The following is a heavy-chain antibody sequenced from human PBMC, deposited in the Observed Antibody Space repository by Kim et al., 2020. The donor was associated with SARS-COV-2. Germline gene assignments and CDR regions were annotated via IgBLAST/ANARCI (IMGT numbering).Heavy chain of an antibody. D-gene: IGHD3-10*01. CDR3: ARVGSLWFGELSVPSSIDS. CDR1: GGSFSGYY. J-gene: IGHJ5*01. V-gene: IGHV4-34*01. CDR2: INDRGSS. Sequence: SETLSLTCAVYGGSFSGYYWTWIRQPPGKGLEWLGQINDRGSSRYNPSLKSRVTISVDTSKNQFSLKLRSVTAADTAVYYCARVGSLWFGELSVPSSIDSWGHGLLVTVSS.